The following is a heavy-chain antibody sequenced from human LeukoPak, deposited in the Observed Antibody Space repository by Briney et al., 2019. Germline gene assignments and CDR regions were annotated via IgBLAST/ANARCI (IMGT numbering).Heavy chain of an antibody. Sequence: GGSLRLSCAASGFTFSSYGMHWVRQAPGKGLEWVAVISYDGSNKYYADSVKGRFTISRDNSKNTLYLQMNSLRAEDTAVYYCAKDSWELLTDPYFDYWGQGTLVTVSS. V-gene: IGHV3-30*18. D-gene: IGHD1-26*01. J-gene: IGHJ4*02. CDR1: GFTFSSYG. CDR3: AKDSWELLTDPYFDY. CDR2: ISYDGSNK.